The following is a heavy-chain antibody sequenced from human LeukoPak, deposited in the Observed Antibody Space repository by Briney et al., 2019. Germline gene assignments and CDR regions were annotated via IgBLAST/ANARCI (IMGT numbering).Heavy chain of an antibody. D-gene: IGHD5-12*01. CDR1: GGSISSYY. V-gene: IGHV4-59*01. J-gene: IGHJ4*02. CDR2: IYYSGST. Sequence: PSETLSLTCTVSGGSISSYYWSWIRQPPGKGLEWIGYIYYSGSTNYNPSLKSRVTISVDTSKNQFSLKLSSVTAADTAVYYCARSLEVATMVDYWGQGTLVTVSS. CDR3: ARSLEVATMVDY.